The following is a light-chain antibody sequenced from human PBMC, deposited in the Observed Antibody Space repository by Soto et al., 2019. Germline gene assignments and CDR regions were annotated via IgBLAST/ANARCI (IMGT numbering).Light chain of an antibody. J-gene: IGLJ3*02. V-gene: IGLV2-14*01. CDR2: EVS. Sequence: QSALTQPASVSGSPGQSITISCTGTSSDIGGYDYVSWYQHYPGKAPKLIIYEVSNRPSGISNRLSGSKSGNTASLTISGLQAEDEADYYCSSYATNFTLVFGGGTKLPVL. CDR3: SSYATNFTLV. CDR1: SSDIGGYDY.